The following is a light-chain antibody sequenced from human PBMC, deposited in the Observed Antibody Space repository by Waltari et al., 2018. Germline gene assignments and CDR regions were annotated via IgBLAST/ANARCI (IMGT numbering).Light chain of an antibody. CDR1: SSDVGGSNY. CDR2: DVT. J-gene: IGLJ2*01. V-gene: IGLV2-14*03. Sequence: QSALTQPASVSGSPGQSITISCTGTSSDVGGSNYVPWYQQHPGKVPQLMIYDVTNRPSWVSNRFSGSKSGNTASLTISGLQAEDEADYYCSSWTDSDSLKLLFGGGTKLTVL. CDR3: SSWTDSDSLKLL.